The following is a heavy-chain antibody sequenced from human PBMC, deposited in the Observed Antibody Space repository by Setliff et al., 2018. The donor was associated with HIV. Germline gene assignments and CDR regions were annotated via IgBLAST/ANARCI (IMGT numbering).Heavy chain of an antibody. D-gene: IGHD4-17*01. CDR3: ARGADGDYRYYMDV. J-gene: IGHJ6*03. V-gene: IGHV1-8*01. CDR2: VNPDNGNT. Sequence: ASVKVSCKASGYDFPTYDINWVRQAPGLGLEWMGWVNPDNGNTDYAQKFKGRVTMTSSTSINTAYMELSSLRPDDTAVYYCARGADGDYRYYMDVWGRGTTVTVSS. CDR1: GYDFPTYD.